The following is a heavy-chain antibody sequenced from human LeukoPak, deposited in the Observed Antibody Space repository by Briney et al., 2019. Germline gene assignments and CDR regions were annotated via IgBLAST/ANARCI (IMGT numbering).Heavy chain of an antibody. CDR1: GGSIKAYY. Sequence: SETLSLTCTVSGGSIKAYYWNWIRQPPGKGLEWIGSVYYSGNTYYNPSLKSRVTISVDASKNQFSLKLSSVTAADTALYYCASASTGWYDTFDIWGQGTMVTVSS. CDR3: ASASTGWYDTFDI. V-gene: IGHV4-59*01. J-gene: IGHJ3*02. D-gene: IGHD6-19*01. CDR2: VYYSGNT.